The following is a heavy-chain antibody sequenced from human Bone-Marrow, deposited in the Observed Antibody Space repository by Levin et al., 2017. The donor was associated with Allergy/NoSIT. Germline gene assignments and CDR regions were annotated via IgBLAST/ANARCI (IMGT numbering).Heavy chain of an antibody. CDR2: ISWNSGST. CDR1: GFPFEDYA. V-gene: IGHV3-9*01. D-gene: IGHD2-8*01. J-gene: IGHJ5*02. Sequence: GGSLRLSCTAFGFPFEDYAMYWVRQVPGKGLEWVSGISWNSGSTAYADAVKGRFTISRDNAKNSLNLQMRSLRSEDTALYYCGKGRRPYMYGVFDPWGQGTLVSVSS. CDR3: GKGRRPYMYGVFDP.